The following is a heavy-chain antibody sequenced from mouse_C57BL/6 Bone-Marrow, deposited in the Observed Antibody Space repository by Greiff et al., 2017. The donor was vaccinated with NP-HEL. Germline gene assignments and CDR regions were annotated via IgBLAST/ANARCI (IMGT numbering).Heavy chain of an antibody. J-gene: IGHJ3*01. D-gene: IGHD2-3*01. V-gene: IGHV1-69*01. CDR3: ERSDGYYGPVAY. CDR1: GYTFTSYW. CDR2: IDPSDSYT. Sequence: QVQLKQPGAELVMPGASVKLSCKASGYTFTSYWMHWVKQRPGQGLEWIGEIDPSDSYTNYNQKFKGKSTLTVDKSSSTAYMQLSSLTSEDSAVYYCERSDGYYGPVAYGGQGSLVTVSA.